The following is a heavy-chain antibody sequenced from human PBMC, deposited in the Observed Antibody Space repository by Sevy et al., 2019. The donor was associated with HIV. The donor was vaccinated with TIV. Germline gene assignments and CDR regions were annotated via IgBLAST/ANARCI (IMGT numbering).Heavy chain of an antibody. Sequence: GESLKISCAASGFTFNTHAMNWVRQAPGKGLEWVSGISATGGGTYHTDSVKGRFTVSRDNSQNTLYLQMNSLRADDTAIYYCAKALNPALESMIEVIFRTLKGFDVWGQGTMVTVSS. CDR3: AKALNPALESMIEVIFRTLKGFDV. CDR2: ISATGGGT. CDR1: GFTFNTHA. D-gene: IGHD3-22*01. J-gene: IGHJ3*01. V-gene: IGHV3-23*01.